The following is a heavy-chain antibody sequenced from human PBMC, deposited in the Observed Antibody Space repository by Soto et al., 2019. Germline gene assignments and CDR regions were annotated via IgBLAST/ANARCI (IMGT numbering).Heavy chain of an antibody. J-gene: IGHJ4*02. CDR2: ISYDGSNK. CDR1: GFTFSSYA. Sequence: PGGSLRLSCAASGFTFSSYAMHWVRQAPGKGLEWVAVISYDGSNKYYADSVKGRFTISRDNSKSTLYLQMNSLRAEDTAVYYCARGSYWDYFDYWGQGTLVTVSS. V-gene: IGHV3-30-3*01. D-gene: IGHD1-26*01. CDR3: ARGSYWDYFDY.